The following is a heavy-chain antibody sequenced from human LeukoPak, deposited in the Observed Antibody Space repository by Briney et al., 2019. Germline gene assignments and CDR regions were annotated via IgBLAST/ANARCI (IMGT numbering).Heavy chain of an antibody. Sequence: GGSLRLSCAASGFTFSSYWMHWVRQAPGKGLVWVSRINGDGSSTSYADSVKGRFTISRDNAKNTLYLQMNSLRAEDTAVYYCARGGYDNGDPNWFDPWGQGTLVTVSS. CDR2: INGDGSST. CDR1: GFTFSSYW. V-gene: IGHV3-74*01. CDR3: ARGGYDNGDPNWFDP. J-gene: IGHJ5*02. D-gene: IGHD4-17*01.